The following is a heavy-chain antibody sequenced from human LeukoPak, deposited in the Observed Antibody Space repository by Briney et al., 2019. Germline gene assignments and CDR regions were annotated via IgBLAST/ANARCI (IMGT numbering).Heavy chain of an antibody. J-gene: IGHJ4*02. D-gene: IGHD5-24*01. V-gene: IGHV3-64D*06. CDR3: VKDLETGDGYNYYYFDY. CDR2: ISSNGGST. CDR1: GFTFSSYA. Sequence: GGSLRLSCSASGFTFSSYAMHWVRQAPGKGLEYVSSISSNGGSTYYADSVKGRLTISRDNSKNTLYLQMSSLRAEDTAVYYCVKDLETGDGYNYYYFDYWGQGTLVTVSS.